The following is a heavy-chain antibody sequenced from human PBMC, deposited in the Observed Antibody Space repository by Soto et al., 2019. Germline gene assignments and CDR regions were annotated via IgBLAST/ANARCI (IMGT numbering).Heavy chain of an antibody. CDR3: ATGWVDSGSYWEHY. V-gene: IGHV1-24*01. Sequence: ASVKVSCKGSGYTLTELSMHWVRQAPGKGLEWMGGFDPEDGETIYAQKFQGRVTMTEDTSTDTAYMELSSLRSEDTAVYYCATGWVDSGSYWEHYWGQGTLVTVSS. J-gene: IGHJ4*02. CDR2: FDPEDGET. D-gene: IGHD1-26*01. CDR1: GYTLTELS.